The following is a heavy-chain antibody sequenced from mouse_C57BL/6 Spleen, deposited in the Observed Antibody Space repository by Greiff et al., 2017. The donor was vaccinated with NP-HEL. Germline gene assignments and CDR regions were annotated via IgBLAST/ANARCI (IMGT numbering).Heavy chain of an antibody. CDR1: GYTFTDYE. Sequence: LVESGAELVRPGASVTLSCKASGYTFTDYEMHWVKQTPVHGLEWIGAIDPETGGTAYNQKFKGKAILTADKSSSTAYMELRSLTSEDSAVYYCTRRGGYYDAMDYWGQGTSVTVSS. V-gene: IGHV1-15*01. CDR2: IDPETGGT. CDR3: TRRGGYYDAMDY. J-gene: IGHJ4*01. D-gene: IGHD2-2*01.